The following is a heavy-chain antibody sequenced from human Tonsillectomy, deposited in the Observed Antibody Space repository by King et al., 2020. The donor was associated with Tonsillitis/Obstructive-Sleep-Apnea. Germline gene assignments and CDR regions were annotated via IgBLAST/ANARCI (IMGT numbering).Heavy chain of an antibody. CDR1: GFTFSDHY. J-gene: IGHJ4*02. Sequence: VQLVESGGCLVQPGGSLRLSCVVAGFTFSDHYMDWVRQAPGKGLEWFGRSGNKAKSATTEYAASVKGRFTSSRDDSKNSLYLQMNSLKTEDTAVYYCARGGAGTPLDYWGQGTLVTVSS. CDR3: ARGGAGTPLDY. V-gene: IGHV3-72*01. D-gene: IGHD1-26*01. CDR2: SGNKAKSATT.